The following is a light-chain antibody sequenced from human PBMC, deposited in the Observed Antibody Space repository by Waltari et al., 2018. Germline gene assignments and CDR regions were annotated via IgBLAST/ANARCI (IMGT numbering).Light chain of an antibody. J-gene: IGLJ3*02. V-gene: IGLV3-1*01. CDR3: QAWDSSTWV. Sequence: SYELTQPPSVSVSPGQTASITCSGDKLGDKYACWYQQKPGQSPVLVIYQDNKRPSGIPGRFSGSNAGNTATLTISGTQAMDEADYYCQAWDSSTWVFGGGTKLTVL. CDR1: KLGDKY. CDR2: QDN.